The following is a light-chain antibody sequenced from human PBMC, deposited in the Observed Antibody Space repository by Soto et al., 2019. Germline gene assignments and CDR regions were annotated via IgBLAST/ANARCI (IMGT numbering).Light chain of an antibody. CDR1: QSVTTK. J-gene: IGKJ5*01. Sequence: EIVLTQSPGTLSLSPGGRATLSCRASQSVTTKLAWYQHKPGQAPRLLISGASSRATGIPDRFSGSGSETDFTLIISRLEPEDFAVYYCQQRSNWPPITFGQGTRLEIK. CDR2: GAS. CDR3: QQRSNWPPIT. V-gene: IGKV3D-20*02.